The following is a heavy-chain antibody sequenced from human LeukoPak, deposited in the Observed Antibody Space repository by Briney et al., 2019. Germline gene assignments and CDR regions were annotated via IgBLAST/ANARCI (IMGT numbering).Heavy chain of an antibody. D-gene: IGHD3-10*01. CDR1: GFTFSSYA. J-gene: IGHJ4*02. CDR3: AKDYYYGSGSYYTEFDY. Sequence: PGGSLRLSCAASGFTFSSYAMSWVRQAPGKGLEWVSAISGSGGSTYYADSVKGRFTISRDNSKNTLYLQMNSLRAEDTAVFYCAKDYYYGSGSYYTEFDYWGQGTLVTVSS. CDR2: ISGSGGST. V-gene: IGHV3-23*01.